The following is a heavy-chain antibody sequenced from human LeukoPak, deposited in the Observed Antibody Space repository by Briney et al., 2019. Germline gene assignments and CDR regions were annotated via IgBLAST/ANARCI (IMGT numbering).Heavy chain of an antibody. Sequence: GGSLRLSCAASGFTFSDYYMSWIRQAPGKGLVWVSRIDNDGGSTTYADSVKGRFTISRDNAKNTLYLQMNSVRAEDTAVYYCARSWFPYYFDYWGQGTLVTVSS. V-gene: IGHV3-74*01. CDR3: ARSWFPYYFDY. J-gene: IGHJ4*02. CDR1: GFTFSDYY. D-gene: IGHD3-9*01. CDR2: IDNDGGST.